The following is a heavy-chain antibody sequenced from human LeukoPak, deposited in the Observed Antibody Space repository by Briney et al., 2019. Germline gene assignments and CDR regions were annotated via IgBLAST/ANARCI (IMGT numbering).Heavy chain of an antibody. Sequence: GGSLRLSCAASGFTFDDYAMHWVRQAPGEGLEWVSGISWNSGSIGYADSVKGRFTISRDNAKNSLYLQMNSLRAEDTALYYCAKDIYYDSSGGIDYWGQGTLVTVSS. V-gene: IGHV3-9*01. D-gene: IGHD3-22*01. CDR3: AKDIYYDSSGGIDY. CDR2: ISWNSGSI. J-gene: IGHJ4*02. CDR1: GFTFDDYA.